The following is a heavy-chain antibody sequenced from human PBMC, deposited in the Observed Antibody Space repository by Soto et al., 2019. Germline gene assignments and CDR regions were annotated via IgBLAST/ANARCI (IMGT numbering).Heavy chain of an antibody. V-gene: IGHV3-7*01. CDR3: ARADYVRGAFDI. J-gene: IGHJ3*02. CDR1: GFTFSSYA. CDR2: IKQDGSEK. Sequence: GGSLRLSCAASGFTFSSYAMSWVRQAPGKGLEWVANIKQDGSEKYYVDSVKGRFTISRGNGRNSLYLQMNSLRAEDTAVYYCARADYVRGAFDIWGQGTMVTVSS. D-gene: IGHD3-16*01.